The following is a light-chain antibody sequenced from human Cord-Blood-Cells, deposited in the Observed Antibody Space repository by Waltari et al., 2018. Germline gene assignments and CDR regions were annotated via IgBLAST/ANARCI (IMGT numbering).Light chain of an antibody. CDR3: QQRSNWPPSLT. CDR1: QSVSSY. Sequence: EIVLTQSPATLSLPPGERATLSCRASQSVSSYLSWYQQKPGQAPRLLIYDASNRATGIPARFSGSVSGTDFTLTISSLEPEDFAVYYCQQRSNWPPSLTFGGGTKVEIK. J-gene: IGKJ4*01. CDR2: DAS. V-gene: IGKV3-11*01.